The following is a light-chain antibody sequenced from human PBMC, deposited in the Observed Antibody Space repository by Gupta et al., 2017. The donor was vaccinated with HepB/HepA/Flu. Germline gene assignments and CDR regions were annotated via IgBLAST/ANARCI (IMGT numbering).Light chain of an antibody. CDR3: QQHYSPPYT. CDR1: QSVLYSSNNKNY. Sequence: VMSQPPVYVAVSRGERDTLHCHSSQSVLYSSNNKNYLAWYQQKPGQPPTLLIYWASTRESGVPDRFSGSGSGTDCTLPISSLQAEDVAVYYCQQHYSPPYTFGQGTKLEIK. J-gene: IGKJ2*01. CDR2: WAS. V-gene: IGKV4-1*01.